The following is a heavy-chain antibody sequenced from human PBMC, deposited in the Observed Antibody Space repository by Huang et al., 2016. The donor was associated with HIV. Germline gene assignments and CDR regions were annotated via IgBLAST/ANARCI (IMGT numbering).Heavy chain of an antibody. J-gene: IGHJ3*02. CDR3: ARAKDTWDAYDI. Sequence: QVQLVESGGGVVQPGRSLRLSCAASGFPFNNHAMPWVRQAPGKGLDWVAVISKDGSNNYYADSVKGRFTISRDSSKSTLFLHMTSLRTEDTAVYYCARAKDTWDAYDIWGQGTMVIVSS. D-gene: IGHD5-18*01. V-gene: IGHV3-30-3*01. CDR1: GFPFNNHA. CDR2: ISKDGSNN.